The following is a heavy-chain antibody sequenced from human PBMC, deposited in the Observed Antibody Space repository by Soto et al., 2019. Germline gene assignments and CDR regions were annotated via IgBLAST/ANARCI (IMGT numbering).Heavy chain of an antibody. V-gene: IGHV4-59*12. Sequence: PSETLSLTCTVSGGSISNYYWTWIRQPPGKGLEWIGYIYYSGSTNYNPSLKSRVTISVDTSKNQFSLKLSSVTAADTAVYYCAREPSIWGQGTLVTVSS. CDR3: AREPSI. J-gene: IGHJ4*02. CDR1: GGSISNYY. CDR2: IYYSGST.